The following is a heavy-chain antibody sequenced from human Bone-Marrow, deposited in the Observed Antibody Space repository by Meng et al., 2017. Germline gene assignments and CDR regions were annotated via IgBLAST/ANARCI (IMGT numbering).Heavy chain of an antibody. CDR2: LSFSGRDT. V-gene: IGHV3-23*01. CDR1: GFTFSAFT. D-gene: IGHD3-22*01. CDR3: AKDHSSGYQPYYFDA. Sequence: GESLKISCAASGFTFSAFTMNWVRPAPGQGLEWVSGLSFSGRDTYYADSVKGRFTISRDNSKNTLYLQMNSLRAEDAATYFCAKDHSSGYQPYYFDAWGQGVLVTVSS. J-gene: IGHJ4*02.